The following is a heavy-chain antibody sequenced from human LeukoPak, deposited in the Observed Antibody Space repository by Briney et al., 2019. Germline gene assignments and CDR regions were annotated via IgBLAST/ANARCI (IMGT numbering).Heavy chain of an antibody. CDR3: ARGTLYSGWSYYFDY. D-gene: IGHD6-19*01. Sequence: SETLSLTCSVSGGSISLSYYYWGWIRQPPGKALEWTGSVYYSGTTSYNPSLKSRVTISVDMSKNHFSLRLSSVTAANTAMYYCARGTLYSGWSYYFDYWGQGSQVTVSS. J-gene: IGHJ4*02. CDR2: VYYSGTT. V-gene: IGHV4-39*07. CDR1: GGSISLSYYY.